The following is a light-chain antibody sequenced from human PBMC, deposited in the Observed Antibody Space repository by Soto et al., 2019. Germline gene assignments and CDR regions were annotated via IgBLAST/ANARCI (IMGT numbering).Light chain of an antibody. Sequence: EIVMTQSPATLSVSPGERATLSCRASQSVSSTLAWYQQKPGQAPRLLIYGASTRATGIPARFSGSGSGTEFTLTISSLQSEDFAVYYCQQYNNWPPFGQGTKVDIK. CDR3: QQYNNWPP. CDR2: GAS. CDR1: QSVSST. J-gene: IGKJ1*01. V-gene: IGKV3-15*01.